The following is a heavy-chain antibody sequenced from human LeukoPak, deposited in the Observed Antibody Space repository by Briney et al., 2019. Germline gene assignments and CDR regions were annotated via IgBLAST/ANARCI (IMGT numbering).Heavy chain of an antibody. CDR3: ARWDDILTGYTEYYYYGMDV. D-gene: IGHD3-9*01. CDR2: NHHSGST. CDR1: GVQISYNNW. Sequence: RSGTLSLTCAVTGVQISYNNWWRWVPQPTGKVVERNQENHHSGSTNNNPPLKSQVNRSVDKSKNQSSLKLSSVTAAETAVYYCARWDDILTGYTEYYYYGMDVWGKGTTVTVSS. V-gene: IGHV4-4*02. J-gene: IGHJ6*04.